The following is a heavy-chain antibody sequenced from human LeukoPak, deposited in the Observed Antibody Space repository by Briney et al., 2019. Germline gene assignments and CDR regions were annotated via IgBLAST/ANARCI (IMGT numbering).Heavy chain of an antibody. D-gene: IGHD3-16*01. CDR1: GFTFSSYA. Sequence: GGSLRLSCAASGFTFSSYAMSWVRQAPGKGLEWVAVISYDGSNKYYADSVKGRFTISRDNSKNTLYLQMNSLRAEDTAVYYCARSSRKMTTLDYWGQGTLVTVSS. CDR3: ARSSRKMTTLDY. J-gene: IGHJ4*02. CDR2: ISYDGSNK. V-gene: IGHV3-30-3*01.